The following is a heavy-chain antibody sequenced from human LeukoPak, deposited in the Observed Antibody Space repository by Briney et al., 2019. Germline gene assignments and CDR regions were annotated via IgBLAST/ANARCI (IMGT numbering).Heavy chain of an antibody. CDR3: AKERRGKTGVFDY. Sequence: GGSLRLSCAASGFTFSNYAMSWVRQAPGKGLEWVSAISGSGGNTYYADSVKGRFTISRDNSKNTLFLQMNSLRAEDTAVYYCAKERRGKTGVFDYWGQGTLVTVSS. J-gene: IGHJ4*02. V-gene: IGHV3-23*01. CDR1: GFTFSNYA. CDR2: ISGSGGNT. D-gene: IGHD7-27*01.